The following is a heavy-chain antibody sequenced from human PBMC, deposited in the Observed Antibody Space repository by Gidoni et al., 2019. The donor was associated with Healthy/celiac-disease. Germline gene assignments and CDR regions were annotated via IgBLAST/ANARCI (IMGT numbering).Heavy chain of an antibody. CDR1: GFTFSSYW. J-gene: IGHJ4*02. Sequence: EVQLVESGGGLVQPGGSLRLSCAASGFTFSSYWMNWVRQAPGKGLVWVSRINSDGSSTSYADSVKGRLTISRDNAKNTLYLQMNSLRAEDTAVYYCARGAGVIAVAGFDYWGQGTLVTVSS. D-gene: IGHD6-19*01. V-gene: IGHV3-74*01. CDR2: INSDGSST. CDR3: ARGAGVIAVAGFDY.